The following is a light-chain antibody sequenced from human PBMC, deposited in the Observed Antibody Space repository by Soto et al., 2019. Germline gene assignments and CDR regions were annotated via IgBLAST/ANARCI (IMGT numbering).Light chain of an antibody. Sequence: QSVLTQPRSVSGSPGQSVTIFCTGTSSDVGGYDYVSWYQQHPGKAPKLMIYDVRERPSGVPDRVSGSKSGNTASLTISGLQAEDEADYYCCSYAGSYTYVFGTGTKLTV. V-gene: IGLV2-11*01. J-gene: IGLJ1*01. CDR1: SSDVGGYDY. CDR2: DVR. CDR3: CSYAGSYTYV.